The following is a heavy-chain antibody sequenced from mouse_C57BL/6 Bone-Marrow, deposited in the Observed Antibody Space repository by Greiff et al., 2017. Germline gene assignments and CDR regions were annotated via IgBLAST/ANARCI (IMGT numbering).Heavy chain of an antibody. CDR3: TPSYYYGSSYGY. V-gene: IGHV14-4*01. D-gene: IGHD1-1*01. Sequence: EVQLQQSGAELVRPGASVKLSCTASGFNIKDDYMHWVKQRPEQGLEWIGWIDPENGDTEYASKFQGKATITADTSSNTAYLQLSSLTSEDTAVYAGTPSYYYGSSYGYWGQGTTLTVSS. CDR1: GFNIKDDY. J-gene: IGHJ2*01. CDR2: IDPENGDT.